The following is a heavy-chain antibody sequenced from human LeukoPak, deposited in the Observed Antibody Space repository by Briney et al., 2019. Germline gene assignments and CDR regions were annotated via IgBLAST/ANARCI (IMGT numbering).Heavy chain of an antibody. CDR3: ASRLLIVRAGAGFDY. J-gene: IGHJ4*02. CDR2: ITVGGDST. CDR1: GFTFSRYG. Sequence: GGSLRLSCAASGFTFSRYGMYWVRQAPGKGLEWVSGITVGGDSTYYADSVKGRFTISRDNSKNTVFLQMNSLRAEDTAVYYCASRLLIVRAGAGFDYWGEGTLVTVSS. D-gene: IGHD1-26*01. V-gene: IGHV3-23*01.